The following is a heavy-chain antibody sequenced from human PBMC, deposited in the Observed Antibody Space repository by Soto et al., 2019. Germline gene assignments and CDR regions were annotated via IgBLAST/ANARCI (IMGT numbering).Heavy chain of an antibody. D-gene: IGHD5-18*01. V-gene: IGHV3-33*01. Sequence: GGSLRLSCAASGFTFSSYGMHWVRQAPGKGLEWVAVIWYDGSNKYYADSVKGRFTISRDNSKNTLYLQMNSLRAEDTAVYYCARDFQRGYSYGSVFDYWGRGTLVTVSS. CDR2: IWYDGSNK. CDR1: GFTFSSYG. J-gene: IGHJ4*02. CDR3: ARDFQRGYSYGSVFDY.